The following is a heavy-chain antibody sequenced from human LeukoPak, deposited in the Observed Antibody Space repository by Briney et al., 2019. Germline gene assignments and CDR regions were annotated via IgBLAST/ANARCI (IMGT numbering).Heavy chain of an antibody. CDR3: ARNRNYYYGMDV. D-gene: IGHD1-14*01. J-gene: IGHJ6*02. CDR1: GGSFSGYY. Sequence: SETLSLTCAVYGGSFSGYYWSWIRQPPGKGLEWIGEINHSGSTNYNPSLKSRVTISVDTSKNQFSLKLSSVTAADTAVYYCARNRNYYYGMDVWGQGTTVTVSS. CDR2: INHSGST. V-gene: IGHV4-34*01.